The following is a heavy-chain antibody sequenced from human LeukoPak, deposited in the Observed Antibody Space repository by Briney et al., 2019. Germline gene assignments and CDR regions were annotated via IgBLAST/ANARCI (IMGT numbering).Heavy chain of an antibody. D-gene: IGHD4-17*01. V-gene: IGHV3-15*01. CDR3: TTDSASYGDYAGFFDY. CDR1: GFTFSNAW. Sequence: KAGGSLRLSCAASGFTFSNAWMSWVRQAPGKGLEWVGRIKSKTDGGTTDYAAPVKGRFTISRDDSKNTLYLQMNSLRTEDTAVYYCTTDSASYGDYAGFFDYWGQGTLVTVSS. J-gene: IGHJ4*02. CDR2: IKSKTDGGTT.